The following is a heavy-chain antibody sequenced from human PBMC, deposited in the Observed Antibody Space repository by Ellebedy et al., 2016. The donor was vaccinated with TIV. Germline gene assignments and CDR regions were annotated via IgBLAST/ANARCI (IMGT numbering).Heavy chain of an antibody. J-gene: IGHJ4*02. CDR3: ARDAASGKTDY. CDR2: INQDGNEK. D-gene: IGHD6-13*01. CDR1: GFTFDSYT. V-gene: IGHV3-7*01. Sequence: GESLKISCVASGFTFDSYTMHWVRQAPGKGLVWLANINQDGNEKNHVDSVKGRFTISRDNAKNSLYLQMNSLRADDTALYYCARDAASGKTDYWGQGTLVTVSS.